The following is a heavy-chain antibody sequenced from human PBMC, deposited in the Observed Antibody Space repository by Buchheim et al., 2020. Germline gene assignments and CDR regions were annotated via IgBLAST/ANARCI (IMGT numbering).Heavy chain of an antibody. V-gene: IGHV3-48*01. CDR3: AGWNGILTGYPMYNWFDP. CDR2: ISSSSSTI. CDR1: GFTFSSYS. Sequence: EVQLVESGGGLVQPGGSLRLSCAASGFTFSSYSMNWVRQAPGKGLEWVSYISSSSSTIYYADSVKGRFTISRDNAKNSLYLQMNSLRAEDTAVYYCAGWNGILTGYPMYNWFDPWGQGTL. D-gene: IGHD3-9*01. J-gene: IGHJ5*02.